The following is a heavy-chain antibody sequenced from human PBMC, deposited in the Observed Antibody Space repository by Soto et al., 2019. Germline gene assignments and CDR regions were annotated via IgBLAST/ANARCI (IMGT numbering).Heavy chain of an antibody. D-gene: IGHD6-19*01. V-gene: IGHV4-4*07. CDR3: AREYTETVDGPTPFYFDY. Sequence: LETLSLTCSVSGDSISTYYWSWIRQSAGKGLEWIGRTYITGDTNYNPSLKSRVTMSLDTSKNQLSLKLSSVTAADTAVYYCAREYTETVDGPTPFYFDYWGQGTPVTVSS. CDR2: TYITGDT. J-gene: IGHJ4*02. CDR1: GDSISTYY.